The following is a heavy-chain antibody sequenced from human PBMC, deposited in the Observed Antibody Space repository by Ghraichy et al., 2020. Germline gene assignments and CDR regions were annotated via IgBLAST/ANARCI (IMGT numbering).Heavy chain of an antibody. CDR2: IYHSGST. Sequence: SETLSLTCAVSGGSISSSNWWSWVRQPPGKGLEWIGEIYHSGSTNYNPSLKSRVTISVDKSKNQFSLKLSSVIAADTAVYYCARDPYSSSWYQSYYYYGMDVWGQGTTVTVSS. D-gene: IGHD6-13*01. CDR3: ARDPYSSSWYQSYYYYGMDV. J-gene: IGHJ6*02. CDR1: GGSISSSNW. V-gene: IGHV4-4*02.